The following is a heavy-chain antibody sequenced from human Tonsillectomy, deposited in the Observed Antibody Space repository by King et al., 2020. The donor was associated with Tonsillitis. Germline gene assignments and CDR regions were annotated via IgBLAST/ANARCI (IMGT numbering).Heavy chain of an antibody. V-gene: IGHV3-33*08. CDR3: ARGDYYDSSAGFDY. Sequence: GQLVQSGGGVVQPGRSLRLSCAASGFTFSSYGMHWVRQAPGKGLEWVTVIWYDGSNKYYADSVKGRFTISRDNSKNTLYLQMNSLRAEDTAVYYCARGDYYDSSAGFDYWGQGTLVTVSS. D-gene: IGHD3-22*01. CDR2: IWYDGSNK. CDR1: GFTFSSYG. J-gene: IGHJ4*02.